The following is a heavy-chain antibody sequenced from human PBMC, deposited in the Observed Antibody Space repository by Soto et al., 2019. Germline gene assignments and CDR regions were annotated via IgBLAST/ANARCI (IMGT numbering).Heavy chain of an antibody. CDR1: GGSISSGGYS. CDR3: ARDSPSTFDI. V-gene: IGHV4-30-2*01. Sequence: QLQLQESGSGLVKPSQTLSLTCAVSGGSISSGGYSWSWIRQPQGKGLEWIGYIYHSGGTYYNPSLKSRVTISVDRSKHQFSLMLSSVTAADTAVYYCARDSPSTFDIWGQGTMVTVSS. J-gene: IGHJ3*02. CDR2: IYHSGGT. D-gene: IGHD2-2*01.